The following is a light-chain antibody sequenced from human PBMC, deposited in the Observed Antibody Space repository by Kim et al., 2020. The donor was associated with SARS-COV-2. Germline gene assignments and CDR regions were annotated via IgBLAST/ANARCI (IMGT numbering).Light chain of an antibody. CDR3: QQYGSSPT. J-gene: IGKJ4*01. Sequence: LSPGERATLSCRASQSVSSSYLAWYQQKPGQDPRLLIYGASSRATGIPDRFSGSGSGTDFTLTISRLEPEDFAVYYCQQYGSSPTFGGGTKVDIK. CDR1: QSVSSSY. CDR2: GAS. V-gene: IGKV3-20*01.